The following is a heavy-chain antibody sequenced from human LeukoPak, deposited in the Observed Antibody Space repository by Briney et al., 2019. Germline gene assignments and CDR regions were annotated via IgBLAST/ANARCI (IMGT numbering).Heavy chain of an antibody. CDR3: AKDLGDTMVRGVLYYYYGMDV. D-gene: IGHD3-10*01. Sequence: PGGSLRLSCVASGFTFSSYGMHWVRQAPGKGLEWVAVISYDGSNKYYADSVKGRFTISRDNSKNTLYLQMNSLRAEDTAVYYCAKDLGDTMVRGVLYYYYGMDVWGQGTTVTVSS. CDR2: ISYDGSNK. V-gene: IGHV3-30*18. CDR1: GFTFSSYG. J-gene: IGHJ6*02.